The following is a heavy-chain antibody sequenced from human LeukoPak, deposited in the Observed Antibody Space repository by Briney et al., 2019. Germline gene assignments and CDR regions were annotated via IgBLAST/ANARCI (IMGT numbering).Heavy chain of an antibody. Sequence: GGSLRLSCAASGFTVSSNYMSWVRQAPGKGLEWVSVIYSGGSTYYADSVKGRFTISRDNAKNTLYLQINSLRVEDTAVYYCARGTYRSFENWGQGTMVTVSS. D-gene: IGHD1-14*01. CDR3: ARGTYRSFEN. J-gene: IGHJ3*02. CDR2: IYSGGST. CDR1: GFTVSSNY. V-gene: IGHV3-53*05.